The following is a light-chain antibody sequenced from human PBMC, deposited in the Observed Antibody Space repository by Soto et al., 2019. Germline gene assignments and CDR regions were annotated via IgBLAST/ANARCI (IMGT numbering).Light chain of an antibody. CDR3: SSYTSTMTNV. J-gene: IGLJ1*01. CDR1: RSDVSGFHS. Sequence: QSVLTQPASVSGSPGQALTISCPGTRSDVSGFHSVSWYQLRPGTAPKLILYDVVDRPSGVSYRFSGSKSGNTASLTISGLQAADEADYFCSSYTSTMTNVFGSGTKVTV. V-gene: IGLV2-14*03. CDR2: DVV.